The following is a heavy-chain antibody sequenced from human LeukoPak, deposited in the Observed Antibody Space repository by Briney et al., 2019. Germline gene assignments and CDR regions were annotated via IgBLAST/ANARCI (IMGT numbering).Heavy chain of an antibody. CDR3: ARDKYYDSSGYNDY. V-gene: IGHV3-30-3*01. CDR1: GFTFSSYA. Sequence: GGSLRLSCAASGFTFSSYAMHWVRQAPGKGLEWVAVISYDGSNKYYADSVKGRFTISRDNSKNTLYLQMNSLRAEDTAVYYCARDKYYDSSGYNDYWGQGTLVTVSS. D-gene: IGHD3-22*01. CDR2: ISYDGSNK. J-gene: IGHJ4*02.